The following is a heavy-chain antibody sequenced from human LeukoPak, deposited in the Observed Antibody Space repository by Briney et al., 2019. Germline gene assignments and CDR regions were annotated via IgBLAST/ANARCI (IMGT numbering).Heavy chain of an antibody. CDR2: IEYSGGSA. V-gene: IGHV3-23*01. J-gene: IGHJ4*02. CDR1: GFTLSSYE. D-gene: IGHD2-15*01. Sequence: GGSLRLSCIVSGFTLSSYEMSWIRQAPGKGLEWVSSIEYSGGSAYYAGSVKGRFSISREDSKNTLYLQMNSLRAEDAAVYYCAKAPLGRCTGVICYYFDYWGQGTLVTVSS. CDR3: AKAPLGRCTGVICYYFDY.